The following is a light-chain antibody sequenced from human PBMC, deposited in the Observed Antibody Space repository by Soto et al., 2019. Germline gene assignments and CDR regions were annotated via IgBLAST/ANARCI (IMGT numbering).Light chain of an antibody. CDR2: DAS. J-gene: IGKJ1*01. V-gene: IGKV1-5*01. Sequence: DIQMTQSPSTLSASVGDSVTITCRASQSITIWLAWYQQKPGKAPKLLIYDASSLEGGVPSRFSGSGSGTEFTLTISGLQPDDFATCYCQQYNSFSWTFGQGTKVDIK. CDR1: QSITIW. CDR3: QQYNSFSWT.